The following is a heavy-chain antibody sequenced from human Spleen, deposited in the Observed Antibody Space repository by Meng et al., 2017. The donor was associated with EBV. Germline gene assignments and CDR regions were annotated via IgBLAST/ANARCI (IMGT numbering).Heavy chain of an antibody. CDR1: GGNFRILA. CDR2: FLPILGAP. D-gene: IGHD5-18*01. Sequence: QVQLVQSGAEVKKPGSSVKASCKASGGNFRILAISWLRQAPGQGLEWMGGFLPILGAPNYAQRFQDRVTITADESTSTGYMELSSLRSDDTAVYYCARESGRGYSSDYWGQGTLVTVSS. J-gene: IGHJ4*02. CDR3: ARESGRGYSSDY. V-gene: IGHV1-69*01.